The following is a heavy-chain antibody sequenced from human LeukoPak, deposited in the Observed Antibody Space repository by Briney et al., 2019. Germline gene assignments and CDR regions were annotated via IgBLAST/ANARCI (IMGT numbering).Heavy chain of an antibody. Sequence: GGSLRLSCAASGFTFRNSGMHWVRQAPGKGLEWVAFIRHDGNNKYYADSVKGRFTISRDNSKNTLYLQMNSLRTEDTAVYYCAKGVAGTAFDYWGQGILVTVSS. CDR1: GFTFRNSG. CDR3: AKGVAGTAFDY. CDR2: IRHDGNNK. D-gene: IGHD6-19*01. V-gene: IGHV3-30*02. J-gene: IGHJ4*02.